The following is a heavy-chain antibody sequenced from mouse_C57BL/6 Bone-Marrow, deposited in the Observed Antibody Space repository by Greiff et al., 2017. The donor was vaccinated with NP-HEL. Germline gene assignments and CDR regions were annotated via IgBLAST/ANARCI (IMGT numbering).Heavy chain of an antibody. CDR3: GRDGTTVVEGFAY. CDR1: GFTFNTYA. V-gene: IGHV10-3*01. J-gene: IGHJ3*01. D-gene: IGHD1-1*01. Sequence: EVHLVESGGGLVQPKGSLKLSCAASGFTFNTYAMHWVRQAPGKGLEWVARIRRKSSNYATYYADSVKARFTISRADSPTMLHLQMNNLKTEDTALYCCGRDGTTVVEGFAYWGKGTLVTVSA. CDR2: IRRKSSNYAT.